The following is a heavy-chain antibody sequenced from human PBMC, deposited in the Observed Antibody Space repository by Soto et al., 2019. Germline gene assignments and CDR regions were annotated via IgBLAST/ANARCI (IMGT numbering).Heavy chain of an antibody. V-gene: IGHV4-34*01. CDR1: GGSFSGYY. D-gene: IGHD6-19*01. CDR2: INHSGST. CDR3: ARGYRYSSGWYTSGYYYYGMDV. Sequence: SETLSLTCTVYGGSFSGYYWSWIRQPPGKGLEWIGEINHSGSTNYNPSLKSRVTISVYTSKNQFSLKLSSVTAADTAVYYCARGYRYSSGWYTSGYYYYGMDVWGKGTTVTVSS. J-gene: IGHJ6*04.